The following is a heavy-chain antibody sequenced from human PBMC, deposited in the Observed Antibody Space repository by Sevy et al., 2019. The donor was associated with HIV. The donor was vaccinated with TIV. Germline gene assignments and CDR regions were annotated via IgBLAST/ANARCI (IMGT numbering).Heavy chain of an antibody. Sequence: ASVKVSCKVSGYTLTELSMHWVRQAPGKGLEWMGTFDPEDDETIYAQKFQGRVTMTEDTSTDTAYMELSSLRSEGTAVYYCATTKDYYDSSGYPFDYWGQGTLVTVSS. CDR2: FDPEDDET. CDR1: GYTLTELS. V-gene: IGHV1-24*01. D-gene: IGHD3-22*01. J-gene: IGHJ4*02. CDR3: ATTKDYYDSSGYPFDY.